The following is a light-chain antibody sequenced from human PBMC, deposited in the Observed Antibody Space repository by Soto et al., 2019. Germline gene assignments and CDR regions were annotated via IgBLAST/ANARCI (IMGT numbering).Light chain of an antibody. Sequence: DIVLTQSPGTLSLSPGERATLSCRASQSVSSIYFAWYQQKPGQAPRLLIYGASSRATGIPDRFSGSGSGKDFTLTISRLEPEDFAVYYCQQYASSPWTFGQGTQVEI. CDR3: QQYASSPWT. J-gene: IGKJ1*01. V-gene: IGKV3-20*01. CDR2: GAS. CDR1: QSVSSIY.